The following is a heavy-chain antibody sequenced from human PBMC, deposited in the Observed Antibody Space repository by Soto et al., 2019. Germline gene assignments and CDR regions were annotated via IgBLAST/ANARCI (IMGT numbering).Heavy chain of an antibody. CDR1: GGSFSGYY. CDR3: ARDYYGSGSYYNPVSGYNWFDP. CDR2: INHSGST. Sequence: SATLSLTCAVSGGSFSGYYWSWIRQPPGKGLEWIGEINHSGSTNYNPPLNSRVTISVDTSKNQFSLKLSSVTAADTAVYYCARDYYGSGSYYNPVSGYNWFDPWGQGTLVTVSS. D-gene: IGHD3-10*01. J-gene: IGHJ5*02. V-gene: IGHV4-34*01.